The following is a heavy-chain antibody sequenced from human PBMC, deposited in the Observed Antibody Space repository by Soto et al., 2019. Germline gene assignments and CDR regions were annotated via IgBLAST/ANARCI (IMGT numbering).Heavy chain of an antibody. J-gene: IGHJ4*02. V-gene: IGHV3-30*18. CDR3: AKTRTIFGVVSRHYFGY. CDR2: TSYDGSKT. CDR1: GFSFSDYG. Sequence: QVQLVESGGGVVQPGRSQRLSCAASGFSFSDYGMHWVRQPPGKGLEWVAYTSYDGSKTYYADSVMGRFTISRDNSKNTLFLQMNSLRPEDTAMYYCAKTRTIFGVVSRHYFGYWGQGTLVTVSS. D-gene: IGHD3-3*01.